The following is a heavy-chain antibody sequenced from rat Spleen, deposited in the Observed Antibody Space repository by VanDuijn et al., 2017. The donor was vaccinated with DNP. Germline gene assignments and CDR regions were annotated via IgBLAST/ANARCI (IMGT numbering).Heavy chain of an antibody. CDR2: INKDSSTI. J-gene: IGHJ2*01. CDR1: GFNFNDYW. V-gene: IGHV4-2*01. Sequence: EVKLVESGGGPVQPGRSLKLSCSASGFNFNDYWMGWVRQAPGKGLEWIGQINKDSSTINYSPSLKDKFTISRDNAQNTLYLKMSKLGSEDTAIHYCARGPNYGGDSDYFDYWGQGVMVTVSS. D-gene: IGHD1-11*01. CDR3: ARGPNYGGDSDYFDY.